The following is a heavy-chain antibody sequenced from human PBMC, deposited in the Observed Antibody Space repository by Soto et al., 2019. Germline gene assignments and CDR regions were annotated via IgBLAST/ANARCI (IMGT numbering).Heavy chain of an antibody. V-gene: IGHV3-13*01. CDR2: IRTAGDT. CDR3: ARVKSNGWYYFDN. CDR1: GLNFITYD. Sequence: RVSYSAAGLNFITYDMRWVIKDTGKGLEWVSAIRTAGDTYYPGSVKGRFTISRENAKNSLYLQMDSLRVEDTAVYYCARVKSNGWYYFDNLGHGTLVTVSS. D-gene: IGHD6-19*01. J-gene: IGHJ4*01.